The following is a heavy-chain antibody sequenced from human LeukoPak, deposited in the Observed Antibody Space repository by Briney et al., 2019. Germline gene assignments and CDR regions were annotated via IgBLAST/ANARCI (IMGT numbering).Heavy chain of an antibody. V-gene: IGHV3-23*01. D-gene: IGHD6-13*01. CDR2: ISDNGYSK. J-gene: IGHJ5*02. Sequence: PGGSLRLSCAASGFTFSSYAMSWVRQAPGKGLEWVSAISDNGYSKYYADSVKGRFTISRDNSKNTLYLQMYSLRAEDTAVYYCAKDPHSSGWYGYNWFDPWGQGTLVTVSS. CDR3: AKDPHSSGWYGYNWFDP. CDR1: GFTFSSYA.